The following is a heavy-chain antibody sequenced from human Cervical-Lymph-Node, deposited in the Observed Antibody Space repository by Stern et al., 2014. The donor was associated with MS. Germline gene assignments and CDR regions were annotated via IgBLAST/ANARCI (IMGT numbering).Heavy chain of an antibody. V-gene: IGHV7-4-1*02. Sequence: VQLVESGSELKKPGASVKVSCKASGYTFTSYGMNWVRQAPGHGIEWMGWINTNTGNPTYAQGFTGRFVFSLDTSVSTAYLQISSLKAEDTAVYYCARDRKLEKTAVAGSYWGQGTLVTVSS. CDR2: INTNTGNP. CDR1: GYTFTSYG. CDR3: ARDRKLEKTAVAGSY. J-gene: IGHJ4*02. D-gene: IGHD6-19*01.